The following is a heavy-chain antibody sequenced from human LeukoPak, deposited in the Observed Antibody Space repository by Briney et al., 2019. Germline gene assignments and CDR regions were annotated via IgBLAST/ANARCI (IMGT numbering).Heavy chain of an antibody. Sequence: GGSLRLSCTASGFTFSTYTMNWVRQSPGKGLEWVSSISGGSNYIYYGDSVKGRFTISRNNAKNSLYLQMNSLRAEDTAVYYCARDFGDSSEFFQHWGQGTLVTVSS. CDR3: ARDFGDSSEFFQH. CDR1: GFTFSTYT. D-gene: IGHD6-13*01. CDR2: ISGGSNYI. J-gene: IGHJ1*01. V-gene: IGHV3-21*01.